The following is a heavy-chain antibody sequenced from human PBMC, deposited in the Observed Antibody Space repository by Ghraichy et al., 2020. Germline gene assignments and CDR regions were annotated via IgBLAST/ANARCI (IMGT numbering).Heavy chain of an antibody. D-gene: IGHD3-22*01. CDR1: GFTFRNYA. J-gene: IGHJ4*02. CDR3: VKYFTIRPGSSGFRTFDY. V-gene: IGHV3-23*01. CDR2: IGIDSGGI. Sequence: GGSLRLSCAASGFTFRNYAMAWVRQAPGKGLEWVSAIGIDSGGINYADSMKGRFTISRDNSNNILYLEMNSLSAEDTAVYYCVKYFTIRPGSSGFRTFDYWGQGTLLTVSS.